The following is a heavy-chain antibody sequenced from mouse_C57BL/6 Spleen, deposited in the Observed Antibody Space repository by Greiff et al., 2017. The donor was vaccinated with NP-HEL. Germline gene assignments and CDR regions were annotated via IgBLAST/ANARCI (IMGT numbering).Heavy chain of an antibody. CDR2: IYPGGGYT. D-gene: IGHD1-1*01. CDR3: ARRGTTVVATRGYAMDY. J-gene: IGHJ4*01. V-gene: IGHV1-63*01. Sequence: VQLQQSGAELVRPGTSVKMSCKASGYTFTNYWIGWAKQRPGHGLEWIGDIYPGGGYTNYNEKFKGKATLTADKSSSTAYMQFSSLTSENSAIYYCARRGTTVVATRGYAMDYWGQGTSVTVSS. CDR1: GYTFTNYW.